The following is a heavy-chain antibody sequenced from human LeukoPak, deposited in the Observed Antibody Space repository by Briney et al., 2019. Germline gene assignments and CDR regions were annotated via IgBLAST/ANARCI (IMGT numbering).Heavy chain of an antibody. J-gene: IGHJ4*02. D-gene: IGHD6-19*01. CDR3: ARERGQWLVDY. CDR2: INSDGSST. V-gene: IGHV3-74*01. CDR1: GFIFSSYW. Sequence: PGGSLRLSCAASGFIFSSYWMHWVRQAPGKGLVWVSRINSDGSSTSYADSVKGRFTISRDNAKNTLYLQMNSLRAEDTAVYYCARERGQWLVDYWGQGTLVTVSS.